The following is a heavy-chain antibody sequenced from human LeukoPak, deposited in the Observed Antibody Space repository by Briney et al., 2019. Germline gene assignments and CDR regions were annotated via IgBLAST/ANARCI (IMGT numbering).Heavy chain of an antibody. J-gene: IGHJ6*04. Sequence: GRSLRLSCAASGFTFSSYGMHWVRQAPGKGLEWVAVITYDGSNKYYADSVKGRFSISRDNYKNTVYLQMNSLRAEDTAVYYCAKQCGSDWIYYYSMDVWGKGTTVTVSS. CDR1: GFTFSSYG. CDR3: AKQCGSDWIYYYSMDV. D-gene: IGHD6-19*01. V-gene: IGHV3-30*18. CDR2: ITYDGSNK.